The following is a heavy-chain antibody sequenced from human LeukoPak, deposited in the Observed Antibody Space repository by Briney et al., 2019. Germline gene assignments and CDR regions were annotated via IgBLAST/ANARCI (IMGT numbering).Heavy chain of an antibody. Sequence: GGSLRLSCAASGFTVSNNYMSWVRQAPGKGLEWVSTITTSDGNTYYADSVKGRFTVSRDNSKNTLFLQMNSLRAEDTAVYYCAKDGGLWVSAHWGDSWGRGTLVTVSS. D-gene: IGHD7-27*01. CDR3: AKDGGLWVSAHWGDS. CDR2: ITTSDGNT. CDR1: GFTVSNNY. V-gene: IGHV3-23*01. J-gene: IGHJ4*02.